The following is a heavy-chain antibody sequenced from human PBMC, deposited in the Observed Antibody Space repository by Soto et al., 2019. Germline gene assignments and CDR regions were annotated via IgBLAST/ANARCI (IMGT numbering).Heavy chain of an antibody. V-gene: IGHV3-30*18. Sequence: GGSLRLSWAASGFTFSSYGMRWVRQAPGKGLEWVAVISYDGSNKYYADSVKGRFTISRDNSKNTLYLQMNSLRAEDTAVYYCAKTRRILTGYYYFDYWGQGTLVTVSS. J-gene: IGHJ4*02. CDR1: GFTFSSYG. CDR2: ISYDGSNK. CDR3: AKTRRILTGYYYFDY. D-gene: IGHD3-9*01.